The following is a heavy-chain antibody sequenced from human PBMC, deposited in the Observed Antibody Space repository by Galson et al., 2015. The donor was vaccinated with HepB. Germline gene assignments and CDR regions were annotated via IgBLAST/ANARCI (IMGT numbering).Heavy chain of an antibody. CDR1: GFTFSSSV. Sequence: SLRLSCAASGFTFSSSVMTWVRQVPGKGLEWVSAISDSGGSTYYADSVRDRFTISRDNSKNTPYLQMNSLRAEDTAVYYCAKGGVNWSFDPWGRGTLVTVSS. CDR3: AKGGVNWSFDP. D-gene: IGHD1-26*01. J-gene: IGHJ2*01. CDR2: ISDSGGST. V-gene: IGHV3-23*01.